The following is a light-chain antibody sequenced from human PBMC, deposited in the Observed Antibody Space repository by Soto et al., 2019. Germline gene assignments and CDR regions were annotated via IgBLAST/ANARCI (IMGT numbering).Light chain of an antibody. Sequence: QAVVTQPPSASGSPGQSVTISCTGTSSDVGAYDYVSWHQQHPGKAPKVLIYEVTKRPSGVPDRFSGSKSGNTASLTVSGLQAEDEADYYCSSYAAMRVVFGGGTKVTVL. CDR3: SSYAAMRVV. CDR2: EVT. CDR1: SSDVGAYDY. J-gene: IGLJ2*01. V-gene: IGLV2-8*01.